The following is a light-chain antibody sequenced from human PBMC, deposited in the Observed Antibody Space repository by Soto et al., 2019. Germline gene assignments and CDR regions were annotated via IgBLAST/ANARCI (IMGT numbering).Light chain of an antibody. Sequence: QPVLTQPPSVSGAPGQRVTISCTGSSSNIGAGYDVHWYQQLPGTAPKLLIYGNSNRPSGVPDRFSGSKSGTSASLAITGLQAEDEADYYCQSYESSLSALFGGGTKLTVL. CDR3: QSYESSLSAL. CDR2: GNS. V-gene: IGLV1-40*01. CDR1: SSNIGAGYD. J-gene: IGLJ3*02.